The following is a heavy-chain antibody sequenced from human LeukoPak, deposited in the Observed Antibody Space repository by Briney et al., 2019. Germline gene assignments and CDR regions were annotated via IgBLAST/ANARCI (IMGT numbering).Heavy chain of an antibody. D-gene: IGHD3-9*01. CDR2: TDYSENT. J-gene: IGHJ4*02. CDR1: GGSFGSNIW. CDR3: ASRIRYFDWSPPHFDS. Sequence: PSETLSLTCAVSGGSFGSNIWWSWVRQPPGRGLEWIGDTDYSENTNYNPSLKSRVTISVDKSKNQFSLKVTSVTVADTAVYYCASRIRYFDWSPPHFDSWGQGTLVTVSS. V-gene: IGHV4-4*02.